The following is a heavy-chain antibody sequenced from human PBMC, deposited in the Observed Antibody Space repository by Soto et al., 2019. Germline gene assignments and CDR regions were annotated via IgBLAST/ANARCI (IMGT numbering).Heavy chain of an antibody. V-gene: IGHV4-4*07. CDR3: ARETGENWTYEAH. CDR2: ITINGNT. Sequence: QVQQQESGPGLVKPSDTLSLTCRVSGSYISDFSWSWIRPPAGKGLEWIGRITINGNTQKNPSFKSRVTMSIDTSRIHFSLILQSATAGDTALYYCARETGENWTYEAHWGPGTLVTVSS. J-gene: IGHJ1*01. D-gene: IGHD1-7*01. CDR1: GSYISDFS.